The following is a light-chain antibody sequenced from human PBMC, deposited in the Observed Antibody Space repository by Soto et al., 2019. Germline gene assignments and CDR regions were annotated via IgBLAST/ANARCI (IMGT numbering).Light chain of an antibody. CDR3: QQYDRSPWT. J-gene: IGKJ1*01. V-gene: IGKV3-20*01. CDR1: QSVSSSY. Sequence: EIVLTQSPGTLSLSPGERATLSCRASQSVSSSYLAWYQQNPGQAPSLLIYGASRRATGIPDRFRGSGSGTGFTLTISRLGPEDFAVYYCQQYDRSPWTFGEVTKVEIK. CDR2: GAS.